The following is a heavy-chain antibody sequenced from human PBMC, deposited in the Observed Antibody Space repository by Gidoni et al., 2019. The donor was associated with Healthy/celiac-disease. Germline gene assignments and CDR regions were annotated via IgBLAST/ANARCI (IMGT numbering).Heavy chain of an antibody. CDR1: GYTFTGYY. J-gene: IGHJ4*02. D-gene: IGHD4-4*01. Sequence: QVQLVQSGAEVKKPGASVKVSCKASGYTFTGYYMHWVRQAPGQGLEWMGWINPNSGGTNDAQKFQGRVTMTRDTSISTAYMELSRLRSDDTAVYYCASFLPPVGTVTTVNDYWGQGTLVTVSS. CDR3: ASFLPPVGTVTTVNDY. V-gene: IGHV1-2*02. CDR2: INPNSGGT.